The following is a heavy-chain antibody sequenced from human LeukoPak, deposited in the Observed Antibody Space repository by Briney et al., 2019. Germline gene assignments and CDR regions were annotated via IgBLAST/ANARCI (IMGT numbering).Heavy chain of an antibody. V-gene: IGHV7-4-1*02. Sequence: GASVKVSCKASGYTFTSYAMNWVRQAPGQGLEWMGWINTNTGNPTYAQGFTGRFVFSLDTSVSTAYLQISSLKAEDTAVYYCASFLHREWFSHDAFDIWGQGTMVTVSS. CDR3: ASFLHREWFSHDAFDI. D-gene: IGHD3-3*01. CDR2: INTNTGNP. CDR1: GYTFTSYA. J-gene: IGHJ3*02.